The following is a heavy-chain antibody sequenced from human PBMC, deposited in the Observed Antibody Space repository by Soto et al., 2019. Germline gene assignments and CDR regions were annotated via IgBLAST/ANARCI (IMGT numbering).Heavy chain of an antibody. CDR3: ARTNVDTAMADYYYYGMDV. J-gene: IGHJ6*02. Sequence: ASVKVSCKASGYTFTSYGISWVRQAPGQGLEWMGWISAYNGNTNYAQKLQGRVTMTTDTSTSTAYMELRSLRSDDTAVYYCARTNVDTAMADYYYYGMDVWGQGTTVTVS. V-gene: IGHV1-18*01. D-gene: IGHD5-18*01. CDR2: ISAYNGNT. CDR1: GYTFTSYG.